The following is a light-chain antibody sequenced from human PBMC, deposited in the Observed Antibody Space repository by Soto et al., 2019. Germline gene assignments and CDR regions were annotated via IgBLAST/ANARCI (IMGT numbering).Light chain of an antibody. CDR1: QSIRSH. CDR3: QQYNNWPRT. V-gene: IGKV3-15*01. J-gene: IGKJ1*01. Sequence: EVVMTQSPVTLSASPGEGATLSCRASQSIRSHLAWYQQKPGQPPRLLIYDASTRATGVPVRFSGSGSGTEFTLTISGLQSEDFAVYLCQQYNNWPRTFGQGTKVESK. CDR2: DAS.